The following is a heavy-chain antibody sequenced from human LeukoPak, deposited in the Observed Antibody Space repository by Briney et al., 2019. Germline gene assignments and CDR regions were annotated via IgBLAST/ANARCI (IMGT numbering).Heavy chain of an antibody. J-gene: IGHJ5*02. CDR3: ARDIAAAGTKFGNWFDP. CDR1: GYTFTSYA. CDR2: IIPIFGTA. Sequence: SVKVSCKASGYTFTSYAISWVRQAPGQGLEWMGGIIPIFGTANYAQKFQGRVTITADKSTSTAYMELSSLRSEDTAVYYCARDIAAAGTKFGNWFDPWGQGTLVTVSS. V-gene: IGHV1-69*06. D-gene: IGHD6-13*01.